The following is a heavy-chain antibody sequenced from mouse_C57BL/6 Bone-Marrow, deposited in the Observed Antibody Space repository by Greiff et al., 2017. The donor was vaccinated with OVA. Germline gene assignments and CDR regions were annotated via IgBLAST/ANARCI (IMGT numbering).Heavy chain of an antibody. CDR3: ARFPYGNGGVYYAMDD. CDR2: INPGSGGT. V-gene: IGHV1-54*01. CDR1: GYAFTNYL. Sequence: QVQLQQSGAELVRPGTSVKVSCTASGYAFTNYLIEWVKQRPGQGLEWIGVINPGSGGTNYNEKFKGKATLTADKSSSTAYMQLSILTSEDSAVYFCARFPYGNGGVYYAMDDWGQGTSVTVSS. J-gene: IGHJ4*01. D-gene: IGHD2-1*01.